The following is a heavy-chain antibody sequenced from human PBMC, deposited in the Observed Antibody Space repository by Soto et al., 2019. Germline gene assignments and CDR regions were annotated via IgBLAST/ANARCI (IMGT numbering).Heavy chain of an antibody. CDR1: GYRFTRYS. CDR3: ASFQDSSGWYTGRL. V-gene: IGHV5-51*01. Sequence: GQSLNILCSGCGYRFTRYSFGWVRQLPGKGLEWMGIIYPGDSDTRYSPSFQGQVTISADKSISTAYLQWSSLKASDTAMYYCASFQDSSGWYTGRLWGQGNLVTVSA. J-gene: IGHJ4*02. D-gene: IGHD6-19*01. CDR2: IYPGDSDT.